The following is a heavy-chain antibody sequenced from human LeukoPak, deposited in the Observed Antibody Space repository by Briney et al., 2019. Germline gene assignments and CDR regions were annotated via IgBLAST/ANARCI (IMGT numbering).Heavy chain of an antibody. CDR2: IYYSGST. D-gene: IGHD3-22*01. CDR1: GGSISSYY. J-gene: IGHJ3*02. V-gene: IGHV4-59*08. Sequence: SETLSLTCTVSGGSISSYYWSWIRQPPGKGLEWIGYIYYSGSTNYNPSLKSRVTISVDTSKNQFSLKLSSVTAADTAVYYCARQGDYYDSSEYAFDIWGQGTMVTVSS. CDR3: ARQGDYYDSSEYAFDI.